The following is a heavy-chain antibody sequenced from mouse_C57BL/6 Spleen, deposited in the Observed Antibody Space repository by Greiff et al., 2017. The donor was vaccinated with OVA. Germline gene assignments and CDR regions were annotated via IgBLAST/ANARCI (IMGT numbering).Heavy chain of an antibody. V-gene: IGHV1-64*01. CDR2: IHPNSGRT. CDR3: AIDYSRSGMDY. Sequence: QVQLQQPGAELVKPGASVKLSCKASGYTFTSYWMHWVQQRPGQGLEWIGMIHPNSGRTNYNEKFKSKATLTVDKSSSTAYMQLSSLSSEDSAVYYCAIDYSRSGMDYWGQGTSVTVSS. J-gene: IGHJ4*01. D-gene: IGHD2-13*01. CDR1: GYTFTSYW.